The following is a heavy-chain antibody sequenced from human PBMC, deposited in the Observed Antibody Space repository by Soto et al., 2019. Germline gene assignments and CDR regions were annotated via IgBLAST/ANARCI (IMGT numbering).Heavy chain of an antibody. J-gene: IGHJ4*02. CDR2: INYNADTI. V-gene: IGHV3-11*01. D-gene: IGHD3-10*01. CDR3: ASGNHGSGSFDS. Sequence: SLRLSCAASGFTVSSNYMTWSRQAPGKGLEWISFINYNADTIYYADSVKGRFTISRDNAKSSLYLQMDSLRAEDTAVYYCASGNHGSGSFDSWGQGTLVTVSS. CDR1: GFTVSSNY.